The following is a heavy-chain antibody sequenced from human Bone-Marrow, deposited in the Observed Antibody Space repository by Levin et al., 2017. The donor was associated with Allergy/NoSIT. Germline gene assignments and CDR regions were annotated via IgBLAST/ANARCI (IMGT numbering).Heavy chain of an antibody. CDR3: ASGGGWNNPGYALDY. Sequence: GGSLRLSCIVSGLTFRSYAMHWVRQTPGKGLEWVSFISYDGSIKEYADSVKGRFTFSRDNSKNTLDLQMNSVRVEDTGVYFCASGGGWNNPGYALDYWAREPWSPSPQ. V-gene: IGHV3-30*04. CDR1: GLTFRSYA. CDR2: ISYDGSIK. J-gene: IGHJ4*02. D-gene: IGHD1/OR15-1a*01.